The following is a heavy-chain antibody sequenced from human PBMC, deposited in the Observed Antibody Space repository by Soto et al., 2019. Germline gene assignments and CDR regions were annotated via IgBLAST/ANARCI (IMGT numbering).Heavy chain of an antibody. CDR1: GFTFSSLG. Sequence: QVQLVESGGGVVQPGRSLRLSCAASGFTFSSLGMHWVRQAPGKGLEWVAVISYDGSEKYYADSVQGRFTISRDNSKNTLSLQMNSLRAEDTAVYDCVKDRTGTWDFDYWGQGTLVTVSS. V-gene: IGHV3-30*18. CDR2: ISYDGSEK. CDR3: VKDRTGTWDFDY. D-gene: IGHD1-26*01. J-gene: IGHJ4*02.